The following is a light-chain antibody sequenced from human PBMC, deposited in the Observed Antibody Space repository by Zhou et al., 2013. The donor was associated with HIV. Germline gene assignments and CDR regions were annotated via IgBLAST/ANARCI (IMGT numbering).Light chain of an antibody. CDR2: DAS. CDR1: QDISNY. V-gene: IGKV1-33*01. Sequence: DIQMTQSPSSLSASVGDRVTITCQASQDISNYLNWYQQTPGKAPKLLIYDASNLKTGVPSRFSGSGSGTDFTFTINNLQPEDIGAYYCQQYHNLPLTFGGGTKVEIK. CDR3: QQYHNLPLT. J-gene: IGKJ4*01.